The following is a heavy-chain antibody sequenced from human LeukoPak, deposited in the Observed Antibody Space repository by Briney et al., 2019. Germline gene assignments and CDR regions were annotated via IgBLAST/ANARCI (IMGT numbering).Heavy chain of an antibody. CDR2: ISNSGSTR. J-gene: IGHJ4*02. CDR3: ARDIYYYDSSGYYFPGGSDY. Sequence: GGSLRLSCEDSGFTFSSNDMNWVRQAPGKGLEWVSYISNSGSTRYYADSVKGRFTISRDNAKNSLYLQMNSLRAEDTAVYYCARDIYYYDSSGYYFPGGSDYWGQGTLVTVSS. V-gene: IGHV3-48*03. CDR1: GFTFSSND. D-gene: IGHD3-22*01.